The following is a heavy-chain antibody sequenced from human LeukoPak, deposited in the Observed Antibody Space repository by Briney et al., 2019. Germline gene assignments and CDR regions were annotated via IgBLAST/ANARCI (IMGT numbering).Heavy chain of an antibody. CDR1: GESFSGYY. J-gene: IGHJ3*02. CDR3: ATYYYGLFDI. D-gene: IGHD3-10*01. V-gene: IGHV4-34*01. CDR2: INHIGST. Sequence: PSETLSLTCAVYGESFSGYYWSRLRQPPGKGLEWFGEINHIGSTKYNPSLKSRVTISVDTSKNQFSLELSSVTAADTAVYYCATYYYGLFDIWGQGTMVTVSS.